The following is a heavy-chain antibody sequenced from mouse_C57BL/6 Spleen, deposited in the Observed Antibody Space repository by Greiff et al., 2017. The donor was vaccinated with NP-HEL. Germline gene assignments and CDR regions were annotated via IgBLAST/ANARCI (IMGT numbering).Heavy chain of an antibody. D-gene: IGHD2-3*01. V-gene: IGHV1-26*01. CDR1: GYTFTDYY. CDR3: ARWDMGYDGYSAY. Sequence: EVQLQQSGPELVKPGASVKISCKASGYTFTDYYMNWVKQSHGKSLEWIGDINPNNGGTSYNQKFKGKATLTVDKSSSTAYMELRSLTSEDSAVYYCARWDMGYDGYSAYWGQGTLVTVSA. CDR2: INPNNGGT. J-gene: IGHJ3*01.